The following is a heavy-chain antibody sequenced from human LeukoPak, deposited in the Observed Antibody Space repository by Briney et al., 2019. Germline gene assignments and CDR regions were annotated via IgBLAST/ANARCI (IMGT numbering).Heavy chain of an antibody. Sequence: PSETLSLTCTVSGGSISSGDYYWSWIRQPPGKGLEWIGYIYYNGSNYYNPSLKSRVTISVDTSKNQFSLKLSSVTAADTAVYYCARTSLGGAWFDPWGQGTLVTVSS. CDR1: GGSISSGDYY. V-gene: IGHV4-30-4*08. CDR2: IYYNGSN. D-gene: IGHD3-10*01. J-gene: IGHJ5*02. CDR3: ARTSLGGAWFDP.